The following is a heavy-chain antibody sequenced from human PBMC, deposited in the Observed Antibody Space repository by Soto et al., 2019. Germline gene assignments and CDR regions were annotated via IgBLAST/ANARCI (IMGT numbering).Heavy chain of an antibody. CDR1: GFTFSSYA. CDR3: AKNYFFDS. V-gene: IGHV3-23*01. J-gene: IGHJ4*02. Sequence: GGSLRLSCAASGFTFSSYAMSWARQAPGKGLEWVSSIGVSSDAYYADSVKGRFTISRDNSRNTLSLQMNSLRAEDTALYYCAKNYFFDSWGQGTLVTVSS. CDR2: IGVSSDA.